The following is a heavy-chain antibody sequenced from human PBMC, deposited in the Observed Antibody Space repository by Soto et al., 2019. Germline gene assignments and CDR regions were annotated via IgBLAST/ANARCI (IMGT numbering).Heavy chain of an antibody. CDR3: ARNHPAGNPMQFDT. J-gene: IGHJ4*02. CDR1: GFTFSGDW. Sequence: GGSLRLSCTDSGFTFSGDWMHWVRQAPGKGLVWVSRIDPYGTGITYADSVKGRFSISRDNARSTLYLQMHSLRAEDTGVYYCARNHPAGNPMQFDTWGQGALVTVSS. CDR2: IDPYGTGI. V-gene: IGHV3-74*01. D-gene: IGHD6-13*01.